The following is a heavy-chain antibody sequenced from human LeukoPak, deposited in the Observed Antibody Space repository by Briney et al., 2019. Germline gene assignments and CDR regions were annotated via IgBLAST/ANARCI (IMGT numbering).Heavy chain of an antibody. J-gene: IGHJ5*02. V-gene: IGHV4-39*01. CDR1: GDSISSSIYY. Sequence: PSKTLSLTCTVSGDSISSSIYYWGWIRQPPGKGLEWIGCIYYNGYTYYTSSLKSRVTIFVDTSKNQFSLKLISVTAADTAVYYCARQGGDTMVRGVVRDWFDPWGQGTLVTVSS. D-gene: IGHD3-10*01. CDR3: ARQGGDTMVRGVVRDWFDP. CDR2: IYYNGYT.